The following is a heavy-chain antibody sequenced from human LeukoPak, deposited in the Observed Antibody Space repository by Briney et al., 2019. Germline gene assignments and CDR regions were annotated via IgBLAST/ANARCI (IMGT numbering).Heavy chain of an antibody. V-gene: IGHV1-24*01. CDR1: GYTLTKLS. D-gene: IGHD5-24*01. CDR3: ATNFPRWLPPRVFFGWWG. Sequence: ASVKVSCKVSGYTLTKLSMHWVRQAPGKGLEWMGGFDPENGETVHAQKFQGRVSMTEDTSTDTAYMELSRLRSDDTAVYYYATNFPRWLPPRVFFGWWGWG. CDR2: FDPENGET. J-gene: IGHJ1*01.